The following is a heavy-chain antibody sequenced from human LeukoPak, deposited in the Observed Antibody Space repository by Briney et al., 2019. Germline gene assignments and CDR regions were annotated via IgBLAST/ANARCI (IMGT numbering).Heavy chain of an antibody. CDR2: INHSGST. CDR3: ARGPLYYYGSGSYYKRFDY. D-gene: IGHD3-10*01. J-gene: IGHJ4*02. V-gene: IGHV4-34*01. CDR1: GGSFSGYY. Sequence: SETLSLTCAVYGGSFSGYYWSWIRQPPGKGLERIGEINHSGSTNYNPSLKSRVTISVDTSKNQFSLKLSSVTAADTAVYYCARGPLYYYGSGSYYKRFDYWGQGTLVTVSS.